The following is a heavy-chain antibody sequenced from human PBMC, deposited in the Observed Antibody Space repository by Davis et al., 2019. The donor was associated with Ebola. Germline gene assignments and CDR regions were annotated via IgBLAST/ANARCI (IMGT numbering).Heavy chain of an antibody. CDR1: GGSISRSNHY. CDR2: IHHSGSS. V-gene: IGHV4-61*01. D-gene: IGHD6-19*01. J-gene: IGHJ4*02. Sequence: PSETLSLTCTVSGGSISRSNHYWSWIRQPPGKGLEWIGYIHHSGSSYYHASLRSRVTMSVDTSKNQLSLKLSSVTAADTAVYYCARDGARGWNFDSWGQGVLVTVFS. CDR3: ARDGARGWNFDS.